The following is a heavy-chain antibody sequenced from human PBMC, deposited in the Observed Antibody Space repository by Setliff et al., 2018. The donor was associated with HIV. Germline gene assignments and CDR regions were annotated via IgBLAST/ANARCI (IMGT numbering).Heavy chain of an antibody. V-gene: IGHV1-69*05. CDR2: IIPIFGTA. J-gene: IGHJ4*02. CDR3: ARDFSWATDS. D-gene: IGHD2-15*01. CDR1: GGTFSSYA. Sequence: GASVKVSCKASGGTFSSYAISWVRQAPGQGLEWMGGIIPIFGTANYAQKFQGRVTITTDESTSTAYMELSSLRSEDTAVYYCARDFSWATDSWGQGTLVTVSS.